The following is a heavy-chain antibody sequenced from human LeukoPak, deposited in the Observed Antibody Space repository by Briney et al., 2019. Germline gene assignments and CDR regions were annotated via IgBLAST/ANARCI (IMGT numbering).Heavy chain of an antibody. D-gene: IGHD3-10*01. V-gene: IGHV4-38-2*02. CDR1: GYSISSGYY. J-gene: IGHJ6*04. CDR2: IYHSGST. Sequence: SETLSLTCTVSGYSISSGYYWGWIRQPPGKGLEWIGSIYHSGSTYYNPSLKSRVTISVDTSKNQFSLKLSSVTAADTAVYYCARPVPPSRRITMVRGVNRGWDVWGKGTTVTVSS. CDR3: ARPVPPSRRITMVRGVNRGWDV.